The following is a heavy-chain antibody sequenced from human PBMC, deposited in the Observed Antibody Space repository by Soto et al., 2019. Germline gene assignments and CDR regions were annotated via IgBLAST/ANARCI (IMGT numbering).Heavy chain of an antibody. CDR1: GVSISNSIYY. CDR2: IYYSGIT. CDR3: ARHGSN. J-gene: IGHJ4*02. Sequence: QLQLQESGPGLVKPSETLSLTCTVSGVSISNSIYYWGWIRRPPGKELEWIGTIYYSGITYYNPSLKSRVNISVDTSNTQFSLKLTSVPDAHTAVYYCARHGSNWGQGTLVTVSS. V-gene: IGHV4-39*01.